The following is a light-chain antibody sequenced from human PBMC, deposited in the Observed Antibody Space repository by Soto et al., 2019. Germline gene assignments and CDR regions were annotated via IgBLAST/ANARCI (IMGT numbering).Light chain of an antibody. V-gene: IGKV1-12*01. CDR3: QQTHSLPRT. Sequence: DIQMTQSPSSVSASVGDRVTITCRASHGIGSWLAWYQQKPGQPPKLLIYATSFLHSGVPSRFRGSGSTTDFTLTINSLPPEDFATYYCQQTHSLPRTFGQGTKVDIK. J-gene: IGKJ1*01. CDR2: ATS. CDR1: HGIGSW.